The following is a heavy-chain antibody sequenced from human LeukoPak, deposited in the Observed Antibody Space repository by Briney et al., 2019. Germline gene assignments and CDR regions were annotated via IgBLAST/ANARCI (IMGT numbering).Heavy chain of an antibody. D-gene: IGHD2-15*01. V-gene: IGHV5-51*01. CDR2: IDPRDSDT. CDR1: GYSFTSYW. CDR3: ARRGSSDAFDI. J-gene: IGHJ3*02. Sequence: GESLKISCKGCGYSFTSYWLGWVRQMPGKGLEWMGIIDPRDSDTRYSPSFQGQVTISADKSITTTYLQWSSLKASDTAMYYCARRGSSDAFDIWGQGTMVTVSS.